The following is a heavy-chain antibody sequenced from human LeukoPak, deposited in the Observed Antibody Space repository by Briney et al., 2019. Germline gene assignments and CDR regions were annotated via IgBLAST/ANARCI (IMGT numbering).Heavy chain of an antibody. CDR3: ARDDGTTVTTFFAF. J-gene: IGHJ4*02. CDR2: IYSGGST. V-gene: IGHV3-66*01. Sequence: PGGSLRLSCAASGFTVSSNYMSWVRQAPGKGLEWVSVIYSGGSTYYADSVKGRFTISRDNSKNTLYLQMNSLRAEDTAVYYCARDDGTTVTTFFAFWGQGTLVTVSS. D-gene: IGHD4-17*01. CDR1: GFTVSSNY.